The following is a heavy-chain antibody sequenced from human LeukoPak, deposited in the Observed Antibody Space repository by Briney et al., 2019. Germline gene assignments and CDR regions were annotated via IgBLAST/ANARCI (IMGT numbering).Heavy chain of an antibody. CDR2: ISPRSTTI. CDR1: GFTFSSYS. D-gene: IGHD5-24*01. CDR3: ARDGMATTDY. J-gene: IGHJ4*02. Sequence: GGSLRLSCAASGFTFSSYSMNWVRQAPGKGLEWVSYISPRSTTIHYSDSVKGRFTISRDNAKNSLYLQMNSLRAEDTAVYYCARDGMATTDYWGQGTLVTVSS. V-gene: IGHV3-48*01.